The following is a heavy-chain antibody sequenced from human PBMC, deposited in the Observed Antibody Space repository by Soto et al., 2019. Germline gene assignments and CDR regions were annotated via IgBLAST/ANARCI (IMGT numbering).Heavy chain of an antibody. J-gene: IGHJ6*02. V-gene: IGHV4-59*01. CDR1: GGSINAFF. D-gene: IGHD4-17*01. CDR3: ATHTALYYYGMDV. Sequence: SETLSLTCTVSGGSINAFFWSWVRQPPGKGLESIGYIFYSGSTNYNPSLKSRVTISLDTSKTQFSLNLTSVTAADTAVYYCATHTALYYYGMDVWGQGTTVTVSS. CDR2: IFYSGST.